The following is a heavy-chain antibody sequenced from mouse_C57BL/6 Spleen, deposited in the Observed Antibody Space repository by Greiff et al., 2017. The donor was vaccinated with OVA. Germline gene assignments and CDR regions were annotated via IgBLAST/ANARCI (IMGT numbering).Heavy chain of an antibody. V-gene: IGHV5-17*01. CDR1: GFTFSDYG. CDR2: ISSGSSTI. Sequence: EVHLVESGGGLVKPGGSLKLSCAASGFTFSDYGMHWVRQAPEKGLEWVAYISSGSSTIYYADTVKGRFTISRDNAKNTLFLQMTSLRSEDTAMYYCARDYGNWFAYWGQGTLVTVSA. J-gene: IGHJ3*01. CDR3: ARDYGNWFAY. D-gene: IGHD2-1*01.